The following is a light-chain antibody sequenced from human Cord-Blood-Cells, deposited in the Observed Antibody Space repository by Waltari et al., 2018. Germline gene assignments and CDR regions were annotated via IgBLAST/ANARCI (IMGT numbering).Light chain of an antibody. Sequence: QSALTQPRSVSGSPGQSVTISCTGTSSDVACYNYSSWYQQHPGKAPKLMIYDVSKRPSGVPDRFPGSKSGNTASLTISELQAEDGADYYCCSYAGSYTLVFGGGTKLTVL. CDR3: CSYAGSYTLV. J-gene: IGLJ2*01. CDR2: DVS. CDR1: SSDVACYNY. V-gene: IGLV2-11*01.